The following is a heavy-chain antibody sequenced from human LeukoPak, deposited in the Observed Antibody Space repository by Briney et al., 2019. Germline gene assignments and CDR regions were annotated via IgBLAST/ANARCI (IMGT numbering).Heavy chain of an antibody. Sequence: GGSLRLSCAASGFTFSSYGMHWVRQAPGKGLEWVAVISYDGSNKYYADSVKGRFTISRDNSKNTLYLQMNSLRAEDTAVYYCAKVRFGDHYYYYGMDVWGQGTTVTVSS. CDR3: AKVRFGDHYYYYGMDV. V-gene: IGHV3-30*18. J-gene: IGHJ6*02. CDR2: ISYDGSNK. D-gene: IGHD3-10*01. CDR1: GFTFSSYG.